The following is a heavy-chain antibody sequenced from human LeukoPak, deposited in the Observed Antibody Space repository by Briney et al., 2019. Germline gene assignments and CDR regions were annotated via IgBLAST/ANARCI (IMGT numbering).Heavy chain of an antibody. CDR3: ARDQEVVGADDAFDI. CDR2: IYYSGST. Sequence: SETLSLTCTVSGGSISSYYWSWIRQPPGKGLEWIGYIYYSGSTNYNPSLKSRVTISVDTSKNQFSLKLSSVTAADTAVYYCARDQEVVGADDAFDIWGRGTMVTVSS. J-gene: IGHJ3*02. V-gene: IGHV4-59*01. CDR1: GGSISSYY. D-gene: IGHD1-26*01.